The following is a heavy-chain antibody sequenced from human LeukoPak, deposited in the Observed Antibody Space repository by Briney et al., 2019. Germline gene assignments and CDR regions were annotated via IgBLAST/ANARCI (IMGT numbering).Heavy chain of an antibody. CDR2: FDPEDGET. V-gene: IGHV1-24*01. CDR3: ARDHYYDSSGYYRVQGPADY. Sequence: ASVKVSCKVSGYTLTELSMHWVRQAPGKGLEWMGGFDPEDGETIYAQKFQGRVTMTRDTSTSTVYMELSSLRSEDTAVYYCARDHYYDSSGYYRVQGPADYWGQGTLVTVSS. J-gene: IGHJ4*02. D-gene: IGHD3-22*01. CDR1: GYTLTELS.